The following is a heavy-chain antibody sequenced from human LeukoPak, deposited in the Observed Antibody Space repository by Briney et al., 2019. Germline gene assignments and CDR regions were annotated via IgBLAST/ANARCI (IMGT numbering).Heavy chain of an antibody. CDR1: GYTFTIYY. J-gene: IGHJ3*02. Sequence: ASVKVSCKSSGYTFTIYYMHWVRQAPGQGLEWMGIINPSGGSTSYAQKFQGRVTMTRDTSTSTVYMELSSLRSEDTAVYYCARLSAYDFWSGYYTEDGAFDIWGQGTMVTVSS. D-gene: IGHD3-3*01. V-gene: IGHV1-46*01. CDR2: INPSGGST. CDR3: ARLSAYDFWSGYYTEDGAFDI.